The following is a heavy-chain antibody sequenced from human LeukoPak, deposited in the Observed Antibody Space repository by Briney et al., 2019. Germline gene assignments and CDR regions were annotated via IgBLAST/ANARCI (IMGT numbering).Heavy chain of an antibody. J-gene: IGHJ5*02. CDR3: ARSLARYCSSTSCYRGVWFDP. CDR2: IYPGDSDT. Sequence: GESLQISCKGFGYSFTSYWNGWVRQVPGKGLEWMGIIYPGDSDTRYSPSFQGQVTISADKSISTAYLQWSSLKASDTAMYYCARSLARYCSSTSCYRGVWFDPWGQGTLVTVSS. V-gene: IGHV5-51*01. CDR1: GYSFTSYW. D-gene: IGHD2-2*01.